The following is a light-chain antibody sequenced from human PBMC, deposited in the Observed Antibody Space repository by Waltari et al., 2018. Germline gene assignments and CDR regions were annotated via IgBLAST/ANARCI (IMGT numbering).Light chain of an antibody. V-gene: IGLV2-14*01. Sequence: QSALTQPASVSGSPGQSITFSCTGTSSDVGGYNYVSWYQPHPGQVPNLMIYEVSNRPSGVSNRFSGSKSGNTASLTISGLQAEDEADYYCLSYTSSSTYVFGTGTKVTVL. J-gene: IGLJ1*01. CDR3: LSYTSSSTYV. CDR2: EVS. CDR1: SSDVGGYNY.